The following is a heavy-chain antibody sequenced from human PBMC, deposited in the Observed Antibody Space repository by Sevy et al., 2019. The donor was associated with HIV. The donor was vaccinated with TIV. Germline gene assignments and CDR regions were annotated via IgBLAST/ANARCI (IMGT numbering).Heavy chain of an antibody. CDR2: FDPEDGRT. CDR3: AAKKDYYENSGYPFDY. CDR1: GHTLTGVS. Sequence: ASVKVSCKVSGHTLTGVSMHWVRQAPGKGLQWMGTFDPEDGRTLYAQNFQDRVTMTEDTSTDTAYMELSSLKSEDTAMYSCAAKKDYYENSGYPFDYWGQGTLVTVSS. J-gene: IGHJ4*02. D-gene: IGHD3-22*01. V-gene: IGHV1-24*01.